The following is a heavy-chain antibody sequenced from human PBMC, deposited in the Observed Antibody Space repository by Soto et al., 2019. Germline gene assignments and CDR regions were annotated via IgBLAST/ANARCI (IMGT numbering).Heavy chain of an antibody. CDR2: IYSDGST. CDR3: ARDQFFGSESSNLVYSYFYGMDV. CDR1: GLILRRTY. D-gene: IGHD3-10*01. V-gene: IGHV3-53*01. Sequence: GGSLRLSAAGSGLILRRTYMTWVLQAPGKGLEWVSYIYSDGSTYYADSVKGRFTISRDNSENTLFLHMNSLRVDDTALYYCARDQFFGSESSNLVYSYFYGMDVWGQGTTVTVYS. J-gene: IGHJ6*02.